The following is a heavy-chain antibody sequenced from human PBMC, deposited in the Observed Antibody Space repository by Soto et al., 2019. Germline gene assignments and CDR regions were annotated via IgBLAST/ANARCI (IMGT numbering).Heavy chain of an antibody. CDR2: IYYSGST. Sequence: SETLSLTCTVSGGSISSYYWSWIRQPPGKGLEWIGYIYYSGSTNYNPSLKSRVTISVDTSKNQFSLKLSSVTAADTAVYYCARLGLTTVTYWGQGTLVTVSS. CDR3: ARLGLTTVTY. J-gene: IGHJ4*02. D-gene: IGHD4-4*01. V-gene: IGHV4-59*08. CDR1: GGSISSYY.